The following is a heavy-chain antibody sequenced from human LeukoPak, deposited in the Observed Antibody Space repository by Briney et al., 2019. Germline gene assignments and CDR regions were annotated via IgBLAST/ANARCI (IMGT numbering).Heavy chain of an antibody. J-gene: IGHJ4*02. CDR2: IYYSGST. Sequence: PSETLSLTCTVSGGSISSSSYYWGWIRQPPGKGVEWVGSIYYSGSTYYNPSLKSRVTISVDTSKNQFSLKLSSVTAADTAVYYCARASAVVKIDFFDYWGQGTLVTVSS. D-gene: IGHD3-22*01. V-gene: IGHV4-39*07. CDR1: GGSISSSSYY. CDR3: ARASAVVKIDFFDY.